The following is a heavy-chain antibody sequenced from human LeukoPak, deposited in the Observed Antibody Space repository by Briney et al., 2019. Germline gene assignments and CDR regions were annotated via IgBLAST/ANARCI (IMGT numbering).Heavy chain of an antibody. CDR3: AKGAQQLVYWVDY. V-gene: IGHV3-23*01. J-gene: IGHJ4*02. D-gene: IGHD6-13*01. Sequence: GGSLRLSCAASRFTFNNYGMSWVRQAPGKGLEWVSVISGSGGSTYYADSVKGRFTISRDNSKNTLYLQMNSLRAEDTAVYYCAKGAQQLVYWVDYWGQGTLVTVSS. CDR2: ISGSGGST. CDR1: RFTFNNYG.